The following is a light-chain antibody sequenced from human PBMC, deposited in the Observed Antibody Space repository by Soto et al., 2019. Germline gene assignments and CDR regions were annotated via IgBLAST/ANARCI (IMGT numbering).Light chain of an antibody. CDR1: QDISTY. Sequence: DIHLTQSPPFLSASVGDRVTVTCRASQDISTYLAWFQQKPGKAPQLLVYPASTLQGGVPSRFSGRGSGTEFSLTISSLQPEDFATYYCQQLRTYPYTFGQGTKVDIK. V-gene: IGKV1-9*01. CDR3: QQLRTYPYT. CDR2: PAS. J-gene: IGKJ2*01.